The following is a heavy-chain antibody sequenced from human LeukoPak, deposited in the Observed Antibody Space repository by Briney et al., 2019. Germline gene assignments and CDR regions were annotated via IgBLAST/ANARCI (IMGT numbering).Heavy chain of an antibody. Sequence: GGSLRLSCAASGFTFSRYGMHWVRQAPGKGLEWVAFIRYDGSDKYYAESVKGRFTISRDSFKNTLYLQMSGLRAEDTALYYCAKLQLYYDILTGPLVGYWGQGTLVTVSS. V-gene: IGHV3-30*02. CDR3: AKLQLYYDILTGPLVGY. CDR1: GFTFSRYG. J-gene: IGHJ4*02. CDR2: IRYDGSDK. D-gene: IGHD3-9*01.